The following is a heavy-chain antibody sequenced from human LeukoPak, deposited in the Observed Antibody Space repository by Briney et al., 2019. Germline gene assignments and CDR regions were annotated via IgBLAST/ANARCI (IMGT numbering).Heavy chain of an antibody. CDR1: GGSVSSGSYY. D-gene: IGHD4-17*01. CDR2: IYYSGST. CDR3: ARRSVTRNFDY. Sequence: SETLSLTCTVSGGSVSSGSYYWSWIRQPPGKGLEWIGYIYYSGSTNYNPSLKSRVTISVDTSKNQFSLKLSSVTAADTAVYYCARRSVTRNFDYWGQGTLVTVSS. V-gene: IGHV4-61*01. J-gene: IGHJ4*02.